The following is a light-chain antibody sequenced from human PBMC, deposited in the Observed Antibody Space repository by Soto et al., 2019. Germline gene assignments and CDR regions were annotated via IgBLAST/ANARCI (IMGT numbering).Light chain of an antibody. CDR2: EAS. CDR3: QQRASWPRGT. V-gene: IGKV3-11*01. Sequence: EVVLTQSPATLYLSPGERATLSCRASQSVRNFLAWYQQKPGQAPRLLIYEASNRAAGIPARFSGSGSGTDFTLTISSLEPEDFGVYYCQQRASWPRGTFGQGTNLEI. CDR1: QSVRNF. J-gene: IGKJ2*02.